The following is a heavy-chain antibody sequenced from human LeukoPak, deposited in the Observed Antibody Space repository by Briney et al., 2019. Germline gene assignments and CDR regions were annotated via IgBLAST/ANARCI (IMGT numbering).Heavy chain of an antibody. CDR1: RGSISASIRSYY. J-gene: IGHJ4*02. CDR2: ISSSGSV. D-gene: IGHD5-12*01. Sequence: SETLSLTCTVSRGSISASIRSYYWSWLRQPAGRGLEWIGYISSSGSVNDNPSLRSRVTISVDTSKNQFLLNLSSVSAADTAVYYCARIPLGYSGAYYFDYWGQGTLVTVSP. V-gene: IGHV4-4*09. CDR3: ARIPLGYSGAYYFDY.